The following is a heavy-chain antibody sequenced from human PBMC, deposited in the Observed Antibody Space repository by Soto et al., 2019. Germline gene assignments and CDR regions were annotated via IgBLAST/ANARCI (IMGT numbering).Heavy chain of an antibody. CDR2: ISWNSGSI. Sequence: EVQLVESGGGLVQPGRSLRLSCAASGFTFDDYAMHWVRQAPGKGLEWVSGISWNSGSIGYADSVKGRFTISRDNAKNSLYLQMNSLRAEDTALYYCAQDVEPVSTGWFDPWGQGTLVTVSS. CDR1: GFTFDDYA. J-gene: IGHJ5*02. D-gene: IGHD2-8*02. V-gene: IGHV3-9*01. CDR3: AQDVEPVSTGWFDP.